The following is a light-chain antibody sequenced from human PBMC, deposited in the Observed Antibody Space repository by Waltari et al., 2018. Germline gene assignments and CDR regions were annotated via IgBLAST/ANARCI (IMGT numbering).Light chain of an antibody. Sequence: QSALTQPASVSGSPAQSITTPCPGTSRDVGAYNYVSWFQQHPGKAPNLLIYEVSNRPSGVSSRFSGSRSGNTASLTISGLQAEDEADYYCSAYRGSSALVFGTGTKVTVL. CDR2: EVS. CDR1: SRDVGAYNY. V-gene: IGLV2-14*01. CDR3: SAYRGSSALV. J-gene: IGLJ1*01.